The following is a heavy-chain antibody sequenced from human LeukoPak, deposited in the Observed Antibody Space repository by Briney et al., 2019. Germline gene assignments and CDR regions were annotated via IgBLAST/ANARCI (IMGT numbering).Heavy chain of an antibody. Sequence: GGSLRLSCAASGFTFSSYSMNWVRQAPGKGLEWVSSISSSSSYIYYADSVKGRFTISRDNAKNSLYLQMNSLRAEDTAVYYCARDAGYYYDSSGQRSNDYFDYWDQGTLVTVSS. D-gene: IGHD3-22*01. J-gene: IGHJ4*02. CDR3: ARDAGYYYDSSGQRSNDYFDY. CDR2: ISSSSSYI. CDR1: GFTFSSYS. V-gene: IGHV3-21*01.